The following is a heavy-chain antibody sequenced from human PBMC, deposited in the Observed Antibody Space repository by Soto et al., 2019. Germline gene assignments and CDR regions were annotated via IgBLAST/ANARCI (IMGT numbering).Heavy chain of an antibody. CDR3: VRWGYYDFWSGPPFDY. V-gene: IGHV3-23*01. CDR2: ISGSGGLT. D-gene: IGHD3-3*01. CDR1: GFTFSSYA. Sequence: AGGSLRLSCAASGFTFSSYAMNWVRQAPGKGLEWVSVISGSGGLTKYADSVKGRFTISRDNSKNRLYLEMNSLSAEDTAVYYCVRWGYYDFWSGPPFDYWGQGT. J-gene: IGHJ4*02.